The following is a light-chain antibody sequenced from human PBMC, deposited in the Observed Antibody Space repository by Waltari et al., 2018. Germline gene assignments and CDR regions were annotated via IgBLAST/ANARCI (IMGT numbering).Light chain of an antibody. Sequence: DIQMTQSPSSLSASVGDRVTITCRASQSISSYLNWYQQKPGKAPKLLIYAASSLQSGVPSRFSGSGSGTDFTLTISSLPPDSFATYYCQQSYSTPPTFGQGTKVEIK. CDR3: QQSYSTPPT. CDR1: QSISSY. CDR2: AAS. J-gene: IGKJ1*01. V-gene: IGKV1-39*01.